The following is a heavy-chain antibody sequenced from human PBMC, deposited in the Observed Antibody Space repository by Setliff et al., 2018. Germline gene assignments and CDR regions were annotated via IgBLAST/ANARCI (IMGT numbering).Heavy chain of an antibody. J-gene: IGHJ5*02. V-gene: IGHV4-34*01. CDR1: GGSFSAYY. D-gene: IGHD3-22*01. CDR3: ATGDVYDSSAFFSDWFDP. Sequence: PSETLSLTCTVYGGSFSAYYWSWIRQPPGKGLEWIGEISHGGGTNYNPSLKSRVTISIDTSKNLFSLKLTSVTAADTAVYYCATGDVYDSSAFFSDWFDPWGQGTLVTSPQ. CDR2: ISHGGGT.